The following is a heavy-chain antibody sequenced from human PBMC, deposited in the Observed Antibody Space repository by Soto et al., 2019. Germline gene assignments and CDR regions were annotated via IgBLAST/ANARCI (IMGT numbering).Heavy chain of an antibody. CDR2: ISGSGGST. J-gene: IGHJ6*02. Sequence: GGSLRLSCTASGFTFSSYAMSWVRQAPGKGLEWVSAISGSGGSTYYADSVKGRFTISRDNSKNTLYLQMNSLRAEDTAVYYCAKDRAVTTSPSRGMDVWGQGTTVTVSS. CDR1: GFTFSSYA. CDR3: AKDRAVTTSPSRGMDV. D-gene: IGHD4-17*01. V-gene: IGHV3-23*01.